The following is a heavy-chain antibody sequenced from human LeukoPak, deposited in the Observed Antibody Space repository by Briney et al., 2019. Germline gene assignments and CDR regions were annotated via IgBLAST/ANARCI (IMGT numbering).Heavy chain of an antibody. V-gene: IGHV4-39*07. D-gene: IGHD2-8*01. CDR2: IYYSGST. CDR3: AREDCTNGVCYIGFDY. J-gene: IGHJ4*02. Sequence: SETLSLTCTVSGGSISSSSYYWGWIRQPPGKGLEWIGSIYYSGSTYYNPSLKSRVTMSVDTSKNQFSLKLSSVTAADTAVYYCAREDCTNGVCYIGFDYWGQGTLVTVSS. CDR1: GGSISSSSYY.